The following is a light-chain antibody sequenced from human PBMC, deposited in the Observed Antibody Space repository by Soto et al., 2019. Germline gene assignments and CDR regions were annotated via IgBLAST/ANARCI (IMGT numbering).Light chain of an antibody. J-gene: IGKJ4*01. CDR3: QQRSNWPPLT. CDR1: QIVSSY. V-gene: IGKV3-11*01. Sequence: EIVLTQSPATLSLSPGERATLSCRASQIVSSYLAWYPPKPGQAPRLLIYDASNRATGIPARFSGSGSGTDFTLTISSLEPEDFAVYYCQQRSNWPPLTFGGGTKVDI. CDR2: DAS.